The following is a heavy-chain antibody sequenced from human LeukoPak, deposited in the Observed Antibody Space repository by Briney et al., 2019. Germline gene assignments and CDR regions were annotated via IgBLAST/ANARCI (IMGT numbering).Heavy chain of an antibody. CDR1: GFTLSSYS. Sequence: GGSLRLSCAASGFTLSSYSMHWVRQAPGKGLEFVSAISRDGRNTYYANSVKGRFTISRDISKNTLYLQMGSLRPEDMAVYYCARVDSGSACASWGQGILVTVSS. V-gene: IGHV3-64*01. D-gene: IGHD6-19*01. CDR3: ARVDSGSACAS. J-gene: IGHJ1*01. CDR2: ISRDGRNT.